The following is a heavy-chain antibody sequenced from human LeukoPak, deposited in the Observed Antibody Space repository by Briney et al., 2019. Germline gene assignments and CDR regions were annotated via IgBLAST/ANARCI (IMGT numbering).Heavy chain of an antibody. CDR1: GFTFSSYA. Sequence: GGSLRLSCAASGFTFSSYAMSWVPQATGKGLEWVSAYSGSGGSPYYGDSVKGRFTISRDNSKNTLYLQMNSLRAEDTAVYYCAKDKSRVIGGSYQFDYWGQGTLVTVSS. CDR3: AKDKSRVIGGSYQFDY. CDR2: YSGSGGSP. D-gene: IGHD1-26*01. V-gene: IGHV3-23*01. J-gene: IGHJ4*02.